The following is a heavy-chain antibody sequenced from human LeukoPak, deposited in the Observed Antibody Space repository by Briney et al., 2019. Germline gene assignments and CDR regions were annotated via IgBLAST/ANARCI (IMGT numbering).Heavy chain of an antibody. Sequence: GGSLRLSCAAPGFSFDDYAIHWVRQAPGEGLEWVSLISGDGGSTFYADSVKGRFTISRDNSKNSLYLQMSSLRSEDTALYYCARESDSSGWYDSWGQGTLVTVSS. CDR3: ARESDSSGWYDS. CDR2: ISGDGGST. V-gene: IGHV3-43*02. J-gene: IGHJ5*01. CDR1: GFSFDDYA. D-gene: IGHD3-22*01.